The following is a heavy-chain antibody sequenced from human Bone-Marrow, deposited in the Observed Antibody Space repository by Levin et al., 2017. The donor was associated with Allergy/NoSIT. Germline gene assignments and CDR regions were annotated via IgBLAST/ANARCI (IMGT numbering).Heavy chain of an antibody. J-gene: IGHJ4*02. CDR3: ARHGGWQSYQLDY. Sequence: KVSCKGSGYSFTSYWIGWVRQMPGKGLEWMGIIYPGDSDTRYSPSFQGQVTISADKSISTAYLQWSSLKASDTAMYYCARHGGWQSYQLDYWGQGTLVTVSS. D-gene: IGHD2-2*01. CDR1: GYSFTSYW. CDR2: IYPGDSDT. V-gene: IGHV5-51*01.